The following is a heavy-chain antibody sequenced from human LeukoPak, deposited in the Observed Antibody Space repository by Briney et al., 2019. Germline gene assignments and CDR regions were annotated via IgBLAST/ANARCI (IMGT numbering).Heavy chain of an antibody. Sequence: GGSLRLSCAASGFTFSSYSMNWVRQAPGKGLEWVSSISSSSSYIYYADSVKGRFTISRDNAKNSLYLQMNSLRAEDTAVYYCARDGGHCTDGVCYTRYYFDYWGQGTLVTVSS. J-gene: IGHJ4*02. CDR1: GFTFSSYS. CDR3: ARDGGHCTDGVCYTRYYFDY. V-gene: IGHV3-21*01. D-gene: IGHD2-8*01. CDR2: ISSSSSYI.